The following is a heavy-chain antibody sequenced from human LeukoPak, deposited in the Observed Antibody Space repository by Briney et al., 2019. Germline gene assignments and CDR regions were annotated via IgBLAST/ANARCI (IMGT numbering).Heavy chain of an antibody. V-gene: IGHV4-31*03. CDR1: GGSISSGGYY. CDR2: IYYSGST. J-gene: IGHJ4*02. Sequence: SETLSLTCTVSGGSISSGGYYWSWIRQHPGKGLEWIGYIYYSGSTYYNPSLKSRVTISVDTSKNQFSLKLSTVTAADTAVYYCARTTVQDYFDYWGQGTLVTVSS. D-gene: IGHD4-17*01. CDR3: ARTTVQDYFDY.